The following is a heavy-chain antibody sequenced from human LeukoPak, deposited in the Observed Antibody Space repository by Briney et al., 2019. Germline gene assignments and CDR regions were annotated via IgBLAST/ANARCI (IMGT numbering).Heavy chain of an antibody. CDR1: EFTFSTYG. D-gene: IGHD2-15*01. CDR3: AKEQDETIVVVVEATSAFHF. Sequence: GGSLRLSCAASEFTFSTYGMHWVRQAPGKGLEWVAFIRYDGRNKYYADSVKGRFTISKDNSKNTLYLHMKSLRAEDTAVYYCAKEQDETIVVVVEATSAFHFWGQGTLVTVSS. V-gene: IGHV3-30*02. CDR2: IRYDGRNK. J-gene: IGHJ4*02.